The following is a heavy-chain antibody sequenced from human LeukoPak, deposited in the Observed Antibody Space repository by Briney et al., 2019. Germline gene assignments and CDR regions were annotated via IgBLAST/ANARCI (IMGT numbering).Heavy chain of an antibody. Sequence: ASVKVSCKASGYTFTSYYMHWVRQAPGQGLEWMGIINPSGGSTSYAQKFQGRVTMTRDTSTSTVCMELSSLRSEDTAVYYCAGAPIIAAAVGDAFDIWGQGTMVTVSS. CDR1: GYTFTSYY. CDR2: INPSGGST. J-gene: IGHJ3*02. V-gene: IGHV1-46*01. D-gene: IGHD6-13*01. CDR3: AGAPIIAAAVGDAFDI.